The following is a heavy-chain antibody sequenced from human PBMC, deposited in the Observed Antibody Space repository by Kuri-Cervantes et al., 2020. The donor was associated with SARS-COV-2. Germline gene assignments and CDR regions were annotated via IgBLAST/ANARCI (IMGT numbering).Heavy chain of an antibody. CDR1: GGSISSYS. CDR3: ARYPALGAVAGTDY. V-gene: IGHV4-39*01. Sequence: SETLSLTCTVSGGSISSYSWSWIRQPPGKGLEWIGSIYYSGSTYYNPSLKSRVTISVDTSKNQFPLKLSSVTAADTAVYYCARYPALGAVAGTDYWGQGTLVTVSS. J-gene: IGHJ4*02. D-gene: IGHD6-19*01. CDR2: IYYSGST.